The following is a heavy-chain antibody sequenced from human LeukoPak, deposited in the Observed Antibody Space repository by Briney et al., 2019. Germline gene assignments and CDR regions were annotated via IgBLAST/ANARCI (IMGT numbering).Heavy chain of an antibody. V-gene: IGHV1-69*06. D-gene: IGHD3-3*01. Sequence: GGSLRLSCAASGGTFSSYAISWVRQAPGQGLEWMGGIIPIFRTANYAQRFQDRVTITADKSTSTAYMELSSLRSEDTAVYYCARVNRDPLRSDFYYYMDVWGKGTTVTVSS. CDR2: IIPIFRTA. J-gene: IGHJ6*03. CDR1: GGTFSSYA. CDR3: ARVNRDPLRSDFYYYMDV.